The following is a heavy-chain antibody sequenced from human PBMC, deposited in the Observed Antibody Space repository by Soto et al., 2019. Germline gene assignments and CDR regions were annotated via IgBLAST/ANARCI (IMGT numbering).Heavy chain of an antibody. CDR2: INHSGST. Sequence: SETLSLTCAVYGGSFSGYYWSWIRPPPGKGLEWIGEINHSGSTNYNPSLKSRVTISVDTSKNRFSLKLSSVTAADTAVYYCARNKYYGSGSFRINWFDPWGQGTLVTVSS. J-gene: IGHJ5*02. D-gene: IGHD3-10*01. CDR3: ARNKYYGSGSFRINWFDP. CDR1: GGSFSGYY. V-gene: IGHV4-34*01.